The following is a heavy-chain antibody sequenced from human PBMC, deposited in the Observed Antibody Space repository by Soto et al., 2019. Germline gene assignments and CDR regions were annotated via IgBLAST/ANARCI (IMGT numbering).Heavy chain of an antibody. Sequence: QVQLVQSGAEVKKPGSSVKVSCKASGGTFSSYAISWVRQAPGQGREWMGGIIPIFGTANYAQKFQGRVTIPTDESTSTAYMELSSLRSEDTAVYYCARERDYYDSSGGDFDYWGQGTLVTVSS. V-gene: IGHV1-69*05. CDR1: GGTFSSYA. D-gene: IGHD3-22*01. CDR3: ARERDYYDSSGGDFDY. CDR2: IIPIFGTA. J-gene: IGHJ4*02.